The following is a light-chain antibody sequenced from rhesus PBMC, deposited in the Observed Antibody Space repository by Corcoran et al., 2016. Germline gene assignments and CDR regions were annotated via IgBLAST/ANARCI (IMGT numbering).Light chain of an antibody. CDR3: QQYYGLPLT. CDR1: QGISSY. J-gene: IGKJ4*01. Sequence: DIQMTQSPSSLSASVGDTVTITCRASQGISSYLNWFQQNPGKATKLLIYDASSLESGVPSRFSGSGSGPDYTLTSSSLQPEDFETYYCQQYYGLPLTFGGGTKVEIK. CDR2: DAS. V-gene: IGKV1-28*02.